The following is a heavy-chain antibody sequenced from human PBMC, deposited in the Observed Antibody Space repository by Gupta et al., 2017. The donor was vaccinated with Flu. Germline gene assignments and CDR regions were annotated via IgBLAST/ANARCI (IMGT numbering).Heavy chain of an antibody. J-gene: IGHJ4*02. CDR3: ARVPRGSSSSNDY. CDR1: FSGYY. CDR2: INHSGST. V-gene: IGHV4-34*01. D-gene: IGHD6-6*01. Sequence: FSGYYWSWIRQPPGKGLEWIGEINHSGSTNYNPSLKSRVTISVDTSKNQFSLKLSSVTAADTAVYYCARVPRGSSSSNDYWGQGTLVTVSS.